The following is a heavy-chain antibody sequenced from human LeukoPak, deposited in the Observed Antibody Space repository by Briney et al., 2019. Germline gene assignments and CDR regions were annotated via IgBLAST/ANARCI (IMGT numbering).Heavy chain of an antibody. Sequence: SVKVSCKASGGTSSSYAISWVRQAPGQGLEWMGGIIPIFGTANYAQKFQGRVTITADESTSTAYMELSSLRSEDTAVYYCARGFGYSYGHPSYYYGMDVWGQGTTVTVSS. CDR1: GGTSSSYA. V-gene: IGHV1-69*13. CDR3: ARGFGYSYGHPSYYYGMDV. J-gene: IGHJ6*02. CDR2: IIPIFGTA. D-gene: IGHD5-18*01.